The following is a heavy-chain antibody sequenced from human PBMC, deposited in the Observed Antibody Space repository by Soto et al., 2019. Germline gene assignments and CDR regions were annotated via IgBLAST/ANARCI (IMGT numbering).Heavy chain of an antibody. Sequence: LETLSLTCTVSGGSISSSSYYWGWIRQPPGKGLEWIGSIYYSGSTYYNPSLKSRVTISVDTSKNQFSLKLSSVTAADTAVYYCATSTTSYYYYGMDVWGQGTTVTVSS. CDR1: GGSISSSSYY. D-gene: IGHD4-17*01. CDR2: IYYSGST. J-gene: IGHJ6*02. V-gene: IGHV4-39*01. CDR3: ATSTTSYYYYGMDV.